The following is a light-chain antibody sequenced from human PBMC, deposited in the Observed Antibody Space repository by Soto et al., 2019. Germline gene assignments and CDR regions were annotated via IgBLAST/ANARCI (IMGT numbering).Light chain of an antibody. CDR2: DVD. CDR1: IGDVGGYYY. Sequence: QSALTQPPSASESPGQSVTISCSGTIGDVGGYYYVSWYQHHPGRAPKLLIYDVDKRPPGVPSRFSGSKSGNTASLTVSGLQAEDEGDYYCSAYTARSTLVFGGGTKVTVL. V-gene: IGLV2-8*01. CDR3: SAYTARSTLV. J-gene: IGLJ3*02.